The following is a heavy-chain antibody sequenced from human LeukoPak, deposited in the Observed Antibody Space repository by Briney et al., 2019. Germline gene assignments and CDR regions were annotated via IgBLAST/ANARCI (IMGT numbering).Heavy chain of an antibody. D-gene: IGHD1-14*01. CDR2: ISSSGSTI. Sequence: GGSLRLSCAASGFTFSDYYMSWIRQAPGKGLEWVSYISSSGSTIYYADSVKGRFTISRDNSKNTLYLQMNSLRAEDTAVYYCAKDTDYNSFDYWGQGTLVTVSS. CDR1: GFTFSDYY. V-gene: IGHV3-11*04. J-gene: IGHJ4*02. CDR3: AKDTDYNSFDY.